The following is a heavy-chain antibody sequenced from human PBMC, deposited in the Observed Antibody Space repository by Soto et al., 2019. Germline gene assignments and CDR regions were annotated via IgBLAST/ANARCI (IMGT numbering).Heavy chain of an antibody. V-gene: IGHV1-18*01. CDR1: GYTFSNYV. CDR2: ISLYSDGT. Sequence: QVQLVQSGGEVKRPGASVKVSCKTSGYTFSNYVITWVRQAPGQPLEWLGWISLYSDGTNYAQKFQGRVSITPDTSTTTAYVELRSLRSDDTAVYYCARVVPGAEAWFGPWGQGTLVTVSS. J-gene: IGHJ5*02. D-gene: IGHD2-2*01. CDR3: ARVVPGAEAWFGP.